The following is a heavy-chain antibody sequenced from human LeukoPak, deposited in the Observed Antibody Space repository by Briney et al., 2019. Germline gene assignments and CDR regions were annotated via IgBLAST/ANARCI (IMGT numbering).Heavy chain of an antibody. CDR3: ARDGTYTDYDPDFDI. CDR1: GFTFSRFW. CDR2: IKQDGSEK. D-gene: IGHD5-12*01. V-gene: IGHV3-7*04. Sequence: QAGGSLRLSCAASGFTFSRFWMSWVRQAPGKGLEWVANIKQDGSEKYYVDSVKGRFTISRDNAKNSLYLQMNSLRAEDTAVFYCARDGTYTDYDPDFDIWGQGTLVTASS. J-gene: IGHJ4*02.